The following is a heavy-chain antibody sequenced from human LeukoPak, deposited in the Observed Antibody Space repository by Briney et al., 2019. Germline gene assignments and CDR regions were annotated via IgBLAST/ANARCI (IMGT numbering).Heavy chain of an antibody. D-gene: IGHD3-10*01. CDR1: GFTFSNYA. CDR3: SRDSTYYYDSGSSGPHYFDN. Sequence: PGGSLRLSCAASGFTFSNYAMHWVRQAPGRGLEWVSFISSRTVDEYYADSVKGRFTISRDNSKNTLYLQLSSLRPEDTAVYYCSRDSTYYYDSGSSGPHYFDNWGQGTLVTVSS. J-gene: IGHJ4*02. CDR2: ISSRTVDE. V-gene: IGHV3-30*15.